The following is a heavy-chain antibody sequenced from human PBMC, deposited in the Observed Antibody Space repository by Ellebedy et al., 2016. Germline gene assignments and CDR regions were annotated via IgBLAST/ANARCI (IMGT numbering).Heavy chain of an antibody. Sequence: ASVKVSXXASGFTFTTYGLTWVRQAPAQGLEWMGWISDYNANTNYAQKLQGRVTMTTDTSTSTAYMELRSLRSDDTAVYYCARSISSWYGGAVYGMEVWGQGTTVTVSS. CDR2: ISDYNANT. V-gene: IGHV1-18*01. D-gene: IGHD6-13*01. CDR1: GFTFTTYG. CDR3: ARSISSWYGGAVYGMEV. J-gene: IGHJ6*02.